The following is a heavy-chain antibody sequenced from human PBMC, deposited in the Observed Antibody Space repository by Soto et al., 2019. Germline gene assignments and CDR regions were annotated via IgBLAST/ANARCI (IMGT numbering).Heavy chain of an antibody. CDR1: GYTFTSYG. CDR2: ISAYNGNT. D-gene: IGHD3-22*01. Sequence: GASVKVSCKASGYTFTSYGISWVRQAPGQGLEWMGWISAYNGNTNYAQKLQGRVTMTTDTSTSTAYMELRSLRSDDTAVYYCARENSYYYDSSGYLNTPTNDYWGQGTLVTVSS. J-gene: IGHJ4*02. V-gene: IGHV1-18*04. CDR3: ARENSYYYDSSGYLNTPTNDY.